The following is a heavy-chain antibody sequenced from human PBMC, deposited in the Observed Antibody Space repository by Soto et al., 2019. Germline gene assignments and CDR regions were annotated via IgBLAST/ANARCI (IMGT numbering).Heavy chain of an antibody. CDR3: AKAGFLEWLFHLYGMDV. CDR1: GFTFSSYA. CDR2: ISGSGGST. Sequence: GGSLRLSCAASGFTFSSYAMSWVRQAPGKGLEWVSAISGSGGSTYYADSVKGRFTISRDNSKNTLYLQMNSLRAEDTAVYYCAKAGFLEWLFHLYGMDVWGQGTTVTVSS. V-gene: IGHV3-23*01. J-gene: IGHJ6*02. D-gene: IGHD3-3*01.